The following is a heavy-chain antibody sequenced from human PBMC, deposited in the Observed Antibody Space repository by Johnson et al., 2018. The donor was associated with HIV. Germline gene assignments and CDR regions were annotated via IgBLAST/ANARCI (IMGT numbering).Heavy chain of an antibody. CDR2: IYSGSST. J-gene: IGHJ3*02. CDR3: ARDRGLDAFDI. Sequence: VQLVESGGGLVQPGGSLRLSCVASGFTVGTKYMSWIRQAPGKGLEWVSVIYSGSSTYYADSVKGRFTISRDNSKNTVYLQMNSLRGEDTAVYYCARDRGLDAFDIWGQGTMVTVSS. D-gene: IGHD3-10*01. V-gene: IGHV3-66*01. CDR1: GFTVGTKY.